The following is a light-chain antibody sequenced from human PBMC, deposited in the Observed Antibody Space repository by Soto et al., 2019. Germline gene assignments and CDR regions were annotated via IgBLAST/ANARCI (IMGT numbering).Light chain of an antibody. CDR3: QQYGSSPIT. CDR1: QSVSSSY. J-gene: IGKJ5*01. Sequence: EIVLTQSPATLSLSPGERATLSCAASQSVSSSYLAWYQQKPGLAPRLLIYDASSRATGIPDRFSGSGSGTDFTLTISRLEPEDFAVYYCQQYGSSPITLGQGTRLEIK. V-gene: IGKV3D-20*01. CDR2: DAS.